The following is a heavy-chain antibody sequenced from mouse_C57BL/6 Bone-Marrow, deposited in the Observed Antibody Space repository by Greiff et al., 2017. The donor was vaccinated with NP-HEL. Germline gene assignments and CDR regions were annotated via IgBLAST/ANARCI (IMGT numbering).Heavy chain of an antibody. D-gene: IGHD2-3*01. Sequence: EVNLVESGGGLVQSGRSLRLSCATSGFTFSDFYMEWVRQAPGKGLEWIAASRNKANDYTTEYSASVKGRFIVSRDTSQSILYLQMNALRAEDTAIYYCARDAPDGYYEFAYWGQGTLVTVSA. J-gene: IGHJ3*01. CDR2: SRNKANDYTT. CDR3: ARDAPDGYYEFAY. V-gene: IGHV7-1*01. CDR1: GFTFSDFY.